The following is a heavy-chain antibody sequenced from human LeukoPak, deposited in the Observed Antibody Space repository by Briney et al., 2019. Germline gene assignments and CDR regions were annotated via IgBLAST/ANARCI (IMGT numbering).Heavy chain of an antibody. CDR2: ISNDGSRK. D-gene: IGHD3-3*01. V-gene: IGHV3-30*03. CDR3: ARDRAWNYFDY. Sequence: PGGSLRLSCAPSGFTFSSHGMHWVRQAPGKGLEWVAIISNDGSRKYYAHSVEGRFTISRDNSKNTLYLQMDSLRVEDTAVYYCARDRAWNYFDYWGQGTLVTVSS. J-gene: IGHJ4*02. CDR1: GFTFSSHG.